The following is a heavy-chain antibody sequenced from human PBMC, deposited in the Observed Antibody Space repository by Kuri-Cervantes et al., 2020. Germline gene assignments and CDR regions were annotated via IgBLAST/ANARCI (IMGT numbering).Heavy chain of an antibody. D-gene: IGHD3-3*01. CDR3: ARGLRYAFDI. CDR2: TYYRSKWYN. V-gene: IGHV6-1*01. Sequence: LRLSCAISGDSVSNNNAAWNWIRQSPSRGLEWLGRTYYRSKWYNDYAVSVKSRITINPDTSKNQFSLRLNSVTPEDTAVYYCARGLRYAFDIWGQGTMVTVSS. CDR1: GDSVSNNNAA. J-gene: IGHJ3*02.